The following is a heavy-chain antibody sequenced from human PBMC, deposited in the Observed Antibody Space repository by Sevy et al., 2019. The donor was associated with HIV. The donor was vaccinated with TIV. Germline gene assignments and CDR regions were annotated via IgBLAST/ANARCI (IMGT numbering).Heavy chain of an antibody. J-gene: IGHJ1*01. Sequence: GGSLRLSCVASGFTFSSYEMNWVRQAPGKGLEWVSYISNSGSITYYEDSVKGRFTISRDNAKNSLYLQMNSLRAEDTAAYYCAREDGSRQYFQYWGQGTLVTVSS. CDR2: ISNSGSIT. V-gene: IGHV3-48*03. D-gene: IGHD6-13*01. CDR3: AREDGSRQYFQY. CDR1: GFTFSSYE.